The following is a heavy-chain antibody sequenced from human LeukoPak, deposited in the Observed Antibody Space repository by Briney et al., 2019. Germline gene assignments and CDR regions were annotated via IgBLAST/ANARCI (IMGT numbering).Heavy chain of an antibody. CDR1: GFTFSTYS. Sequence: PGGSLRLSCTASGFTFSTYSMTWVRQAPGKGLEWVAFIRYDGSNKYYADSVKGRFTISRDNSKNTLYLQMNSLRAEDTAVYYCAKDGYYGSGRSKYYYYMDVWGKGTTVTISS. CDR2: IRYDGSNK. V-gene: IGHV3-30*02. D-gene: IGHD3-10*01. J-gene: IGHJ6*03. CDR3: AKDGYYGSGRSKYYYYMDV.